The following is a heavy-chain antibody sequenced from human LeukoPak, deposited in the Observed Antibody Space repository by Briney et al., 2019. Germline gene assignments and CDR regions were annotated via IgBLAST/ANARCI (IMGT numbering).Heavy chain of an antibody. J-gene: IGHJ3*02. CDR3: ARAESITMIVVVTDAFDI. Sequence: GASVKVSCTASGYTFTSYYMHWVRQAPGQGLAWMGIINPSGGSTSYAQKFQGRVTMTRDTSTSTVYMELSSLRSEDTAVYYCARAESITMIVVVTDAFDIWGQGTMVTVSS. D-gene: IGHD3-22*01. CDR2: INPSGGST. CDR1: GYTFTSYY. V-gene: IGHV1-46*01.